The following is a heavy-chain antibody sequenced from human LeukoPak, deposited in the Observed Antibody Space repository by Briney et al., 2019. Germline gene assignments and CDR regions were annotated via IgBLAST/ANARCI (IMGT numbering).Heavy chain of an antibody. J-gene: IGHJ6*02. Sequence: GGSLRLSCAVSGFTFSSYAMSRVRQAPGKGLEWVSAISGSGGTTYYADSVKGRFTISRDNSKNTLYLQMNSLRAEDTAVYYCAKGGPSRIGYYYYGMDVWGQGTTVTVSS. V-gene: IGHV3-23*01. D-gene: IGHD2-21*01. CDR1: GFTFSSYA. CDR3: AKGGPSRIGYYYYGMDV. CDR2: ISGSGGTT.